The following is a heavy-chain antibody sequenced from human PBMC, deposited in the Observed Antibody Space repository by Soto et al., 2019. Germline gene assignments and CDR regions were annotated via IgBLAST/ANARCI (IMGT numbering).Heavy chain of an antibody. V-gene: IGHV1-3*01. Sequence: ASVKVSCKASGYTFTSYAMHWVRQAPGQRLEWMGWINAGNGNTKYSQKFQGRVTITRDTSASTAYMELSSLRSEDTAVYYCARALSTMVRGVSGPFKGYGPWGQGTLVT. J-gene: IGHJ5*02. CDR1: GYTFTSYA. CDR2: INAGNGNT. CDR3: ARALSTMVRGVSGPFKGYGP. D-gene: IGHD3-10*01.